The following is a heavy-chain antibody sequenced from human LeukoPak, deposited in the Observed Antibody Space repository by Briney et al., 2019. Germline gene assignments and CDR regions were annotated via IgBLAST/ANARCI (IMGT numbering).Heavy chain of an antibody. CDR2: IKQDGSEK. V-gene: IGHV3-7*04. CDR1: GFTFSSYW. J-gene: IGHJ4*02. CDR3: ARAGWFGELLFDY. D-gene: IGHD3-10*01. Sequence: LGGSLRLSCAASGFTFSSYWMSWVRQAPGKGLEWVANIKQDGSEKYYVDSVKGRFTISRDNAKNSLYLQMNSLRAEDTAVHYCARAGWFGELLFDYWGQGTLVTVSS.